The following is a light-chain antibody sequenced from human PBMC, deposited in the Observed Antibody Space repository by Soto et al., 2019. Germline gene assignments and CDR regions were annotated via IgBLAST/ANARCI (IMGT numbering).Light chain of an antibody. V-gene: IGKV3-15*01. CDR1: QSISDT. J-gene: IGKJ5*01. CDR2: GAS. CDR3: QQYNNWPPT. Sequence: EIVMTQPPATLSLSPVGISTPSSTASQSISDTLAWYQQKPGQAPRLLIYGASTRATGIPARFSGSGSGTEFTLTISSLQSEDFAVYYCQQYNNWPPTFGQGTRLEI.